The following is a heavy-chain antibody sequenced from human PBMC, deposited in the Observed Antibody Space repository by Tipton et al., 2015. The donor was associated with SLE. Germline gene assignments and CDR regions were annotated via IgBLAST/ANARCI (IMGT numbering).Heavy chain of an antibody. Sequence: GLVKPSGTLSLTCAVSGGSISSSNWWSWVRQPPGKGLEWIGEIYHSGSTNYNPSLRSRVTISVDTSKNQFSLKLSSVTAADTAVYYCARGCLQSSYGLDVWGQGTAVTVSS. CDR3: ARGCLQSSYGLDV. J-gene: IGHJ6*02. CDR2: IYHSGST. CDR1: GGSISSSNW. D-gene: IGHD4/OR15-4a*01. V-gene: IGHV4-4*02.